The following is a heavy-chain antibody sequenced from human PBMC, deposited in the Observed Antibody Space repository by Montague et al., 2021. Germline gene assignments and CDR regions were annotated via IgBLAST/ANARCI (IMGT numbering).Heavy chain of an antibody. V-gene: IGHV3-21*01. J-gene: IGHJ4*02. CDR3: ARDYYGSGRGKDYFDY. CDR2: ISSSSSYI. D-gene: IGHD3-10*01. Sequence: SLRLSCAASGFIFRSYSMNWVRQAPGKGLEWVSSISSSSSYIYYTDSVKGRFTISRDNAKNSLYLQMNSLRAEDTAVYYCARDYYGSGRGKDYFDYWGQGTPVTGSS. CDR1: GFIFRSYS.